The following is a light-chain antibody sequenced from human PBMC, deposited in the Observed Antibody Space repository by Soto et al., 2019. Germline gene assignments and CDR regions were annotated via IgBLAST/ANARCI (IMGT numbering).Light chain of an antibody. Sequence: EFVLPQSPGTLSLSPGERATLSCRASQTVRNNYLAWYQQKPGQAPRLLIYRTSNRATGIPDRFSGSGSGTDFTLTISSLEPEDFGVYYCQQRGSWPPTFGQGTRLEIK. J-gene: IGKJ5*01. V-gene: IGKV3-20*01. CDR3: QQRGSWPPT. CDR1: QTVRNNY. CDR2: RTS.